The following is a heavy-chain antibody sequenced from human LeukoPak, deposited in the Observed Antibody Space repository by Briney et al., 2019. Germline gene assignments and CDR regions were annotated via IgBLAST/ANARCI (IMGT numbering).Heavy chain of an antibody. CDR1: GGSFSGYY. J-gene: IGHJ5*02. Sequence: SETLSLTCAVYGGSFSGYYWSWIRQPPGKGLEWIGEINHSGSTNFNPSLKSRVTISVDTSKNQFSLKLKSVTAADTAVYYCARGYDFWSGKGWFDPWGQGTLVTVSS. D-gene: IGHD3-3*01. CDR3: ARGYDFWSGKGWFDP. CDR2: INHSGST. V-gene: IGHV4-34*01.